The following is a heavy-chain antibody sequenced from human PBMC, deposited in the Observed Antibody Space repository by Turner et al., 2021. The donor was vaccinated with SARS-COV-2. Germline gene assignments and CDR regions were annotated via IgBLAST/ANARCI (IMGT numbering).Heavy chain of an antibody. J-gene: IGHJ4*02. V-gene: IGHV3-33*01. CDR2: IWYDGSNK. Sequence: QVQLVESGGGVVQPWRSMRLSCAASGFTFSSSVMNWVRQAPGKVLEWVAVIWYDGSNKYYADSVKGRFTISRDNSKNTLYLKMNSLRAEDTAVYYCARDGSGYYDSSGYFDHWGQGTLVNVSS. CDR3: ARDGSGYYDSSGYFDH. D-gene: IGHD3-22*01. CDR1: GFTFSSSV.